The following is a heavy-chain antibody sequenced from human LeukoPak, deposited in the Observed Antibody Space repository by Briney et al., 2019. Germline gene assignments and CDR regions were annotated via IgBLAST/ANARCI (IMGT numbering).Heavy chain of an antibody. CDR1: GFTFSNYW. J-gene: IGHJ3*01. CDR3: ARGRPEPV. Sequence: GGSLRLSCAASGFTFSNYWMSWVRQAPGKGLEWVANINQDGSDKYYVDFVKGRFSISRDNARNSLYLQMNSLRAEDTAVYYCARGRPEPVWGQGTMVTVSS. V-gene: IGHV3-7*01. CDR2: INQDGSDK. D-gene: IGHD1-14*01.